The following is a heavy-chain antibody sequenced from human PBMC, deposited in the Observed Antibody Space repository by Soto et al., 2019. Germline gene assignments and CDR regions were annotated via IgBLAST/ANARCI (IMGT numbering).Heavy chain of an antibody. J-gene: IGHJ6*03. D-gene: IGHD3-16*01. CDR2: INHSGST. CDR1: GGSISGYY. CDR3: ARGGGVYSYMDV. Sequence: PSETLSLTCAVYGGSISGYYWTWIRQPPGKGLEWIGEINHSGSTNYNPSLKSRVTISVDTSKNQFSLKLSSVTAADTALYYCARGGGVYSYMDVWAKGTTVTVSS. V-gene: IGHV4-34*01.